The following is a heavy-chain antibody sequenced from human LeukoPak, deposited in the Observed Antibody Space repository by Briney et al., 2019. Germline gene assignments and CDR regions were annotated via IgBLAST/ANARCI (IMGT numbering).Heavy chain of an antibody. CDR3: AREPPYYDSSGRYYFDY. Sequence: ASVKVSCKASGYTFTTYAMHWVRQAPGQRLEWMGWINAGNGNTKYSQKFQGRVTMTTDTSTSTAYMELRSLRSDDTAVYYCAREPPYYDSSGRYYFDYWGQGTLVTVSS. CDR1: GYTFTTYA. V-gene: IGHV1-3*01. J-gene: IGHJ4*02. D-gene: IGHD3-22*01. CDR2: INAGNGNT.